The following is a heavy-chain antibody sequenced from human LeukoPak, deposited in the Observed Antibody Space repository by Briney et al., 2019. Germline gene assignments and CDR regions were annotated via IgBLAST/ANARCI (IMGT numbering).Heavy chain of an antibody. CDR2: ISYAGSP. D-gene: IGHD3-9*01. J-gene: IGHJ4*02. V-gene: IGHV4-39*07. CDR3: ARVMAVLRYGADY. CDR1: GVSISSSGSY. Sequence: SETLSLTCTVSGVSISSSGSYWAWIRQPPGKGLDWIGTISYAGSPNYNPSLDSRVTMSSDTSSNQFSLRLSSVTDADTAMYYCARVMAVLRYGADYWGQGSLVTVSS.